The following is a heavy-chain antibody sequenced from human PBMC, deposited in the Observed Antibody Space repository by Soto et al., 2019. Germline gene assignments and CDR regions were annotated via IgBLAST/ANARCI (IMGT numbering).Heavy chain of an antibody. D-gene: IGHD3-22*01. CDR1: GFIVSEYE. CDR3: VSAPGPIYYSMDA. V-gene: IGHV3-48*03. CDR2: IGKNGRDI. Sequence: GGSLRLSCEVSGFIVSEYEFNWVRQDPGKGLEWVSYIGKNGRDIYDADSVKGRFTISRDDDKSTLYLEMNSLRDEDTAVYFCVSAPGPIYYSMDAWGQGTMVTVSS. J-gene: IGHJ6*02.